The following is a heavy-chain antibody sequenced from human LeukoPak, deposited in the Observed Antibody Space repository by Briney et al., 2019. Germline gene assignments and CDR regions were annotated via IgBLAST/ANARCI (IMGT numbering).Heavy chain of an antibody. J-gene: IGHJ6*02. D-gene: IGHD2-21*02. CDR2: ISYDGSNK. CDR3: AREGCGGDCYGRMDV. CDR1: GFTFSSYG. Sequence: PGGSLRLSCAASGFTFSSYGMQWVRQAPGKGLEWVAIISYDGSNKYYVDSVKGRFTISRDNSKNTMYMQMNSLRAEDTAVYYCAREGCGGDCYGRMDVWGQGTTVTVSS. V-gene: IGHV3-30*03.